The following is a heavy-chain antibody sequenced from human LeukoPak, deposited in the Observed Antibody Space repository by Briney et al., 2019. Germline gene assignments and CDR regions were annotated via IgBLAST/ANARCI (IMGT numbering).Heavy chain of an antibody. Sequence: SETLSVTCTVSGGSISSGDYYWSWIRQPPGKGLEWIGYIYYSGSAYYNPSLKSRVTISVDTSKNQFSLKLSSVTAADTAVYYCARVDLYSSTWRASNWFDPWGQGTLVTVSS. CDR3: ARVDLYSSTWRASNWFDP. CDR1: GGSISSGDYY. D-gene: IGHD6-13*01. CDR2: IYYSGSA. V-gene: IGHV4-30-4*01. J-gene: IGHJ5*02.